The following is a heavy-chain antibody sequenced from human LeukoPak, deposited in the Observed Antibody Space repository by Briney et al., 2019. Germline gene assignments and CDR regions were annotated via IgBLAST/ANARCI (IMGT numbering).Heavy chain of an antibody. CDR2: IYYSGST. J-gene: IGHJ1*01. D-gene: IGHD2-15*01. V-gene: IGHV4-30-4*08. Sequence: SETLSLTCTVSGGSISSGDYYWRWLRQPPGKGLEWIGYIYYSGSTCYNPSLKSRVTISVDTSKNQFSLKLSSVTAADTAVYYCARDIEHWGQGTLVTVSS. CDR1: GGSISSGDYY. CDR3: ARDIEH.